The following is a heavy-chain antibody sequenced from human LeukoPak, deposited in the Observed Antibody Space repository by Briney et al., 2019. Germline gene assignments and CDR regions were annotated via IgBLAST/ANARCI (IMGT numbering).Heavy chain of an antibody. V-gene: IGHV4-61*08. CDR2: IYYSGST. CDR1: GGSVSSGGYY. Sequence: SETLSLTCTVSGGSVSSGGYYWSWIRQHPGKGLEWIGYIYYSGSTNYNPSLKSRVTISVDTSKNQFSLKLSSVTAADTAVYYCARGEYGDYRNFQHWGQGTLVTVSS. D-gene: IGHD4-17*01. J-gene: IGHJ1*01. CDR3: ARGEYGDYRNFQH.